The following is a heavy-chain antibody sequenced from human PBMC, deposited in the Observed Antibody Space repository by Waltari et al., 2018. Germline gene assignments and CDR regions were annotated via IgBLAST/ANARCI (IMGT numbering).Heavy chain of an antibody. CDR1: GFTFSNAW. CDR3: TWLSGV. V-gene: IGHV3-15*07. D-gene: IGHD3-22*01. J-gene: IGHJ4*02. Sequence: EVQLVESGGGLAKPGGSLRLSCAASGFTFSNAWMNWVRQAPGKGLEWVVRIKSKTDGGTTDYAAPVKGRFTISRDDSKNTLYLQMNSLKTEDTAVYYCTWLSGVWGQGTLVTVSS. CDR2: IKSKTDGGTT.